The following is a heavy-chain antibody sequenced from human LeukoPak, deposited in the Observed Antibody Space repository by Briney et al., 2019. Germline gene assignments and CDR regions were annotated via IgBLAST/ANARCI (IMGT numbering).Heavy chain of an antibody. V-gene: IGHV3-23*01. D-gene: IGHD6-19*01. CDR1: GFTFSSYA. Sequence: GGSLRLSCAASGFTFSSYAMSWVRQAPGKGLEWVSAFSGSGGSTYYADSVKGRFTISRDNSKNTLYLQMNSLRAEDTAVYYCAKGIVGIAVAGTDYWGQGTLVTVSS. CDR3: AKGIVGIAVAGTDY. J-gene: IGHJ4*02. CDR2: FSGSGGST.